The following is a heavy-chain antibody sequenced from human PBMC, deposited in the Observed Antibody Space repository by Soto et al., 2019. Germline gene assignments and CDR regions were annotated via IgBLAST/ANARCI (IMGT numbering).Heavy chain of an antibody. CDR1: GFTFSSYA. CDR3: AKDYGYSGYGKKPIFDY. CDR2: ISGSGGST. J-gene: IGHJ4*02. V-gene: IGHV3-23*01. D-gene: IGHD5-12*01. Sequence: GGSLRLSCAASGFTFSSYAMSWVRQAPGKGLEWVSAISGSGGSTYYADSVKGRLTISRDNSKNTLYLQMNSLRAEDTAVYYCAKDYGYSGYGKKPIFDYWGQGTLVTVSS.